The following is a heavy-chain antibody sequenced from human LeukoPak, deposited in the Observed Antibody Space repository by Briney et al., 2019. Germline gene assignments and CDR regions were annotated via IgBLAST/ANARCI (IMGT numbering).Heavy chain of an antibody. CDR3: ATHSYYYGSGSYPHYLDY. CDR1: GFIFEDNG. Sequence: GGALRLSCAASGFIFEDNGMSWVRQAPGKGLEWVSGINWNGETTGYVDSVKGRFTISRDNAKNSLYLQMNSLRAEDTALYYCATHSYYYGSGSYPHYLDYWGQGTLVIVSS. J-gene: IGHJ4*02. CDR2: INWNGETT. D-gene: IGHD3-10*01. V-gene: IGHV3-20*04.